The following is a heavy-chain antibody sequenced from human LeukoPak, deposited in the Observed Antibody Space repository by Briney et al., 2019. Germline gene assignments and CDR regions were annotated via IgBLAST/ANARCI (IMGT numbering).Heavy chain of an antibody. J-gene: IGHJ6*02. CDR1: GYTFTSYY. CDR3: ARLGVVATIPSYDYYSMNV. D-gene: IGHD5-12*01. Sequence: GASVKVSCKASGYTFTSYYMHWVRQAPGQGLEWMGIINPSGGSTSYAQKFQGRVTMTRDTSTSTVYMELSSLRSEDTAVYYCARLGVVATIPSYDYYSMNVWGQGTTVAVSS. CDR2: INPSGGST. V-gene: IGHV1-46*01.